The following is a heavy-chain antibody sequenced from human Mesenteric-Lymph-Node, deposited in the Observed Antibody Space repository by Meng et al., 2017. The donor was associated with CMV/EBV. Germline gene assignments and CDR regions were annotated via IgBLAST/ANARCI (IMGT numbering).Heavy chain of an antibody. J-gene: IGHJ4*02. D-gene: IGHD2-15*01. V-gene: IGHV3-74*01. CDR1: GFNFSSYW. CDR2: IDSVGISA. CDR3: AKRETVVAEDY. Sequence: GGSLRLSCEASGFNFSSYWMHWVRQVPGRGLVWVSRIDSVGISANYADSVKGRFSISRDNAKSTLYLQMNSLRAEDTAVYYCAKRETVVAEDYWGQGTLVTVSS.